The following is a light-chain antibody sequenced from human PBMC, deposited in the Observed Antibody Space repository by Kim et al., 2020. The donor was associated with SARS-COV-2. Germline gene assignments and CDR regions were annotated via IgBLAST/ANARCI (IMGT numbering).Light chain of an antibody. J-gene: IGLJ2*01. CDR1: KLGEKH. CDR3: QAWDRGTVI. V-gene: IGLV3-1*01. Sequence: SYELTQPPSVSVSPGQTASITCSGDKLGEKHTSWYQQKPGQAPVLVIYQDKKRPSGIPERFSASNSGNSATPTISETQAMDEADYYCQAWDRGTVIFGGGTQLTVL. CDR2: QDK.